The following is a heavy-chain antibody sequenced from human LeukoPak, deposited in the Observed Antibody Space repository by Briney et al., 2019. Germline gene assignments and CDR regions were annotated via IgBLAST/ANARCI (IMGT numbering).Heavy chain of an antibody. V-gene: IGHV3-7*01. J-gene: IGHJ6*03. CDR1: GFTFSSYW. CDR3: AKTMGLLYHYYYYYMDV. D-gene: IGHD3-3*01. Sequence: GGSLRLSCAASGFTFSSYWMSWVRQAPGKGLEWVANIKQDGSEKYYVDSVKGRFTISRDNAKNSLYLQMNSLRAEDTAVYYCAKTMGLLYHYYYYYMDVWGKGTTVTVSS. CDR2: IKQDGSEK.